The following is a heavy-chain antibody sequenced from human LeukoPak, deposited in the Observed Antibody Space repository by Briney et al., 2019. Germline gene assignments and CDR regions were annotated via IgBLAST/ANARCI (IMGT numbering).Heavy chain of an antibody. V-gene: IGHV3-30*02. CDR1: GFTFSSYG. Sequence: GGSLRLSCAASGFTFSSYGMDWVRQAAGKGLEWVAFIRYDGSNNYYADSVKGRFTISRDNSKNTLYLQMNSLRAEDTAVYYCAKSRVYGSGSYYLTWGQGTLVTVSS. CDR2: IRYDGSNN. J-gene: IGHJ5*02. D-gene: IGHD3-10*01. CDR3: AKSRVYGSGSYYLT.